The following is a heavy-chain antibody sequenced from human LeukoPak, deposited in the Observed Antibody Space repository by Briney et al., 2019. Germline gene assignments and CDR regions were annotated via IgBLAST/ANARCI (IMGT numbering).Heavy chain of an antibody. V-gene: IGHV3-48*03. D-gene: IGHD5-18*01. CDR3: ARAKSVDTAMWFDP. CDR2: ISSSGSTI. J-gene: IGHJ5*02. Sequence: GGCLRLSCAASGFTFSSYTMNWVRQAPGKGLEWVSYISSSGSTIYYADSVKGRFTISRDNAKNSLYLQMNSLRAEDTAVYYCARAKSVDTAMWFDPWGQGTLVTVSS. CDR1: GFTFSSYT.